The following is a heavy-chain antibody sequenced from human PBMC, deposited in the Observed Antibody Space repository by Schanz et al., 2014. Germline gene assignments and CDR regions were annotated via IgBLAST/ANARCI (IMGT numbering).Heavy chain of an antibody. CDR1: GFPFSDYF. V-gene: IGHV3-11*01. CDR2: IGNGGVTI. J-gene: IGHJ4*02. D-gene: IGHD6-25*01. Sequence: VQLVESGGGLVKPGGFLRLSCAASGFPFSDYFMAWIRQPPGRGLEWVSYIGNGGVTIYYADSVKGRFTISRDNSKNSLYLQMDGLRAEDTAVCYCARSGGSVFDYWAQGTLVTVSS. CDR3: ARSGGSVFDY.